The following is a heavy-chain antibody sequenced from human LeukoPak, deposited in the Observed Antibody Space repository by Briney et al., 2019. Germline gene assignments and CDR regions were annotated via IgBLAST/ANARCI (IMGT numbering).Heavy chain of an antibody. CDR1: GGSFSGYY. V-gene: IGHV4-34*01. CDR3: ARGRYSSGWYYFDY. D-gene: IGHD6-19*01. J-gene: IGHJ4*02. CDR2: INHSGST. Sequence: PSKTLSLTCAVYGGSFSGYYWSWIRQPPGKGLEWIGEINHSGSTNYNPSLKSRVTISVDTSKNQFSLKLSSVTAADTAVYYCARGRYSSGWYYFDYWGQGTLVTVSS.